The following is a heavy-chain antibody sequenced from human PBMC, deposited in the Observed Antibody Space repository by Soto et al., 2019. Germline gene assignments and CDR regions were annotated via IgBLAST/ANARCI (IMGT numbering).Heavy chain of an antibody. V-gene: IGHV4-31*03. CDR3: ARVWDYDEFYFAS. Sequence: QVQLQESGPGLVKPSQTLSLTCTVSGGSIASAEYYWSWIRQHPEKGLEWIGYIYYSGSTYYNPSLRIRLPISFDSSKNQFSLRLSSVTAVDTAVYYCARVWDYDEFYFASWGQGTLVTVSS. J-gene: IGHJ4*02. CDR2: IYYSGST. CDR1: GGSIASAEYY. D-gene: IGHD4-17*01.